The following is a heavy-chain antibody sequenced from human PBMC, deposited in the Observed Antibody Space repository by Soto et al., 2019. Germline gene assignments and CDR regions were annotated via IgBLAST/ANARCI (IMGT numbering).Heavy chain of an antibody. Sequence: APVKVSCKASGYTFPTSYIHWVRQAPGQGLEWMGITNPSGGSTTHAQKFQGRVTMTWDTSTSTVYMELSGLRSEDTAVYYCATENPQTSALDYWGQGTLVTVSS. CDR2: TNPSGGST. V-gene: IGHV1-46*01. CDR1: GYTFPTSY. J-gene: IGHJ4*02. D-gene: IGHD1-1*01. CDR3: ATENPQTSALDY.